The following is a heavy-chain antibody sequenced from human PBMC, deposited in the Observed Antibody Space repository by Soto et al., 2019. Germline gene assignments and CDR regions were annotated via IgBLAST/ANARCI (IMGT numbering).Heavy chain of an antibody. D-gene: IGHD6-19*01. CDR2: IDPSDSYT. V-gene: IGHV5-10-1*01. CDR3: ASLISIAVAGVDAFDI. Sequence: GESLKISCKGSGYSFTSYCISWVRQMPGKGLEWMGRIDPSDSYTNYSPSFQGHVTISADKSISTAYLQWSSLKASDTAMYHCASLISIAVAGVDAFDIWGQGTMVTVSS. J-gene: IGHJ3*02. CDR1: GYSFTSYC.